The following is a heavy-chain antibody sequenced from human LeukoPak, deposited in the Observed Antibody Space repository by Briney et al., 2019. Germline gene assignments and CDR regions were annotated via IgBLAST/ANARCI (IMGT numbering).Heavy chain of an antibody. D-gene: IGHD3-22*01. V-gene: IGHV3-23*01. Sequence: GGSLRLSCAASGFTFNNYAMSWVRQAPGKGLEWVSAISGSGSSTYYAASVKGRFTISRDNSKNTLYLQMNSLRAEDTAVYYCAKDPRRYYYDSSGYPVEGAFDIWGQGTMVTVSS. CDR3: AKDPRRYYYDSSGYPVEGAFDI. CDR2: ISGSGSST. J-gene: IGHJ3*02. CDR1: GFTFNNYA.